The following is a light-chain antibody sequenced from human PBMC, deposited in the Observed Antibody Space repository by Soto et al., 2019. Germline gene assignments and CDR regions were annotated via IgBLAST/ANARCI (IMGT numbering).Light chain of an antibody. V-gene: IGLV2-11*01. CDR1: TIDVDSSNY. CDR3: CSYATTFYV. Sequence: QSVLTQPRSVSGSPGQSVTISYTGPTIDVDSSNYVSWYQQHPGKAPKLMIYDVSERPSGVPDRFSGSKSGSTASLTISGLQAEDEADYYCCSYATTFYVFGSGTKLTVL. CDR2: DVS. J-gene: IGLJ1*01.